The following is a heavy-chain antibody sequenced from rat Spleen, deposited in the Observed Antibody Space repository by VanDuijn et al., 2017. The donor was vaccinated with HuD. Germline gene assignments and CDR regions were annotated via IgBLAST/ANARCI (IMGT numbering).Heavy chain of an antibody. D-gene: IGHD1-3*01. J-gene: IGHJ2*01. CDR3: ARGRDYGSYGGFFDY. Sequence: QVQLKESGPGLVQPSQTLSLTCTVSGFSLSSYGVIWVRQPPGKGLEWMGVIWGSGNTNYNSALKSRLSISRDTSKSQVFLKMSSLQTEDTATYYCARGRDYGSYGGFFDYWGQGVMVTVSS. V-gene: IGHV2-13*01. CDR1: GFSLSSYG. CDR2: IWGSGNT.